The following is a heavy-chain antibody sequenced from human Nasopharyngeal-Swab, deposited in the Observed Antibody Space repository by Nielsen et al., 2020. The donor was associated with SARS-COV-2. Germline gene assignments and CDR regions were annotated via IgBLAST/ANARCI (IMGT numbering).Heavy chain of an antibody. J-gene: IGHJ4*02. Sequence: ASVKVSCKVSGYTLTELSMHWVRQAPGKGLEWMGGFDPEDGETIYAQRFQGRVTITRDTSASTAYMELSSLRSEDTAVYYCARGIYGDYLDYFDYWGQGTLVTVSS. CDR1: GYTLTELS. CDR3: ARGIYGDYLDYFDY. D-gene: IGHD4-17*01. V-gene: IGHV1-24*01. CDR2: FDPEDGET.